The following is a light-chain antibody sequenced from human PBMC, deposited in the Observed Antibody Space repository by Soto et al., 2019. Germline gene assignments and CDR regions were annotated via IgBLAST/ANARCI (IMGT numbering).Light chain of an antibody. CDR3: QSHASSWV. CDR1: SSNIGAGYD. Sequence: QSVLTQPPSVSGAPGQRVTISCTGSSSNIGAGYDVHWYQQLPGTAPKLLIYGNSNRPSGVPDRFSGSKSGTSASLAITGLQAEDEADYYCQSHASSWVFGGGTQLTVL. CDR2: GNS. J-gene: IGLJ3*02. V-gene: IGLV1-40*01.